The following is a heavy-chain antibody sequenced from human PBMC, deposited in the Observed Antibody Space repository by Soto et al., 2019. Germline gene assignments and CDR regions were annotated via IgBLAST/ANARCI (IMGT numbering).Heavy chain of an antibody. J-gene: IGHJ6*02. CDR1: GGSISSGGYY. CDR2: IYYSGST. Sequence: PSETLSLTCTVSGGSISSGGYYWSWIRQHPGKGLEWIGYIYYSGSTYYNPSLKSRVTISVDTSKNQFSLKLSSVTAADTAVYYCARDPTTDYHYGMDVWGQGTTVTVSS. CDR3: ARDPTTDYHYGMDV. D-gene: IGHD4-17*01. V-gene: IGHV4-31*03.